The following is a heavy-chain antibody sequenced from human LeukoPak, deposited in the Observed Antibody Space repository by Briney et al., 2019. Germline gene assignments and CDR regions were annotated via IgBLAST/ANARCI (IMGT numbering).Heavy chain of an antibody. CDR2: IWYDGSNK. J-gene: IGHJ4*02. D-gene: IGHD6-19*01. CDR3: ARDHSSGWYSDYFDY. V-gene: IGHV3-33*08. Sequence: GGSLRLSCAASGFTFSTYEMNWVRQAPGKGLEWVAVIWYDGSNKYYADSVKGRFTISRDNPKNTLYLQMNSLRAEDTAVYYCARDHSSGWYSDYFDYWGQGTLVTVSP. CDR1: GFTFSTYE.